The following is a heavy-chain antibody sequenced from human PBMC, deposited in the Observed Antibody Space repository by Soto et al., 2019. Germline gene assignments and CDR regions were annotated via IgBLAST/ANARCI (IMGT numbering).Heavy chain of an antibody. J-gene: IGHJ4*02. D-gene: IGHD2-2*01. V-gene: IGHV4-4*02. CDR2: IYHSGST. Sequence: PSETLSLTCAVSGGSIRSSNWWSWVRQPPGKGLEWIGEIYHSGSTNYNPSLKSRVTTSVDKSKNQFSLKLSSVTAADTAVYYCASLPATSDFDYWGQGTLVTVSS. CDR1: GGSIRSSNW. CDR3: ASLPATSDFDY.